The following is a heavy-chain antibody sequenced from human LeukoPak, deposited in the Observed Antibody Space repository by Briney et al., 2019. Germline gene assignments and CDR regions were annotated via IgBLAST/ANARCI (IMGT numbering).Heavy chain of an antibody. Sequence: ASVKVSCKASGYTFTSYDINWVRQATGQGLEWMGWMNPNSGNTGYAQKFQGRVTITRNTSISTAYMELSSLRSEDTAVYYCARTWRRYDILTGNYNWFAPWGQGTLVTVSS. V-gene: IGHV1-8*03. CDR1: GYTFTSYD. CDR2: MNPNSGNT. D-gene: IGHD3-9*01. J-gene: IGHJ5*02. CDR3: ARTWRRYDILTGNYNWFAP.